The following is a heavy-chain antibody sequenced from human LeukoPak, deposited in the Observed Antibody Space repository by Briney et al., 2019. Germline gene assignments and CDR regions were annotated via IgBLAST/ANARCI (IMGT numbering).Heavy chain of an antibody. V-gene: IGHV4-34*01. CDR3: ARHREQQLVGY. J-gene: IGHJ4*02. Sequence: SETLSLTCAVYGGSFSGYYWSWIRQPPGKGLEWIGEINHSGSTNYNPSLKSRVTISVDTSKNQFSLKLSSVTAADTAVYYCARHREQQLVGYWGQGTLVTVSS. CDR2: INHSGST. D-gene: IGHD6-13*01. CDR1: GGSFSGYY.